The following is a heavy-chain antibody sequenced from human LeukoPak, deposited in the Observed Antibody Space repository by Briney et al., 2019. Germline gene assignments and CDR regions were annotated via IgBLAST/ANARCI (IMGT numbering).Heavy chain of an antibody. J-gene: IGHJ3*02. Sequence: GASVKVSCKASGYTFTGYYMHWVRQAPGQGLEWMGWINPNSGGTYYAQKFQGRVTMTRDTSISTAYMELSRLRSDDTAVYYCAAAIPLDAFDIWGQGTMVTVSS. V-gene: IGHV1-2*02. CDR2: INPNSGGT. D-gene: IGHD2-21*02. CDR1: GYTFTGYY. CDR3: AAAIPLDAFDI.